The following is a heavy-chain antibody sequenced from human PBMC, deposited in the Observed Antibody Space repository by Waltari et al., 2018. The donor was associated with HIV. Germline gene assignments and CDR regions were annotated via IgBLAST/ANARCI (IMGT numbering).Heavy chain of an antibody. V-gene: IGHV4-34*01. Sequence: QVRLDQWGTNVLKPSETLSLTCAVSGKSFNDHYCTWIRRPHGKGPGWIGSVNHRGVSLYNPSLRGRLNISVDTSKNQFSLKLTSVTAADTATYYCARWRDSLGYFYQFYFFDYWSQGHLVGISS. CDR3: ARWRDSLGYFYQFYFFDY. CDR2: VNHRGVS. CDR1: GKSFNDHY. J-gene: IGHJ4*02. D-gene: IGHD3-16*01.